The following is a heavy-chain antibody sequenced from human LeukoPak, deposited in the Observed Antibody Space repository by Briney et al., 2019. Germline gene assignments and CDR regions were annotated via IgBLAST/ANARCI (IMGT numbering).Heavy chain of an antibody. D-gene: IGHD3-9*01. Sequence: GESLKISCQGSGYNFTIYWIAWVRQMPGKGLEWMGIIYPDDSDTRYSPSFQGQVTISADKSISTTSLQWSSLKASDTAMYYCARLDDTDAFDIWGQGTMVTVSS. J-gene: IGHJ3*02. CDR2: IYPDDSDT. CDR1: GYNFTIYW. V-gene: IGHV5-51*01. CDR3: ARLDDTDAFDI.